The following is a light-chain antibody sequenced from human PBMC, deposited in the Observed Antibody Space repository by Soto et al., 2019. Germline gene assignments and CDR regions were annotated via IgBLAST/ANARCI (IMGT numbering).Light chain of an antibody. CDR1: QIVGRSY. J-gene: IGKJ5*01. CDR3: QQYGSAPSVT. V-gene: IGKV3-20*01. Sequence: TVLAKSSGALSLSPGERGTLSCMASQIVGRSYIACYQQKAGQAPRPLIYRASSSATGIPDRFSGRGSGTDITLTISRLELEDFAVYCCQQYGSAPSVTFSQGTRLEVK. CDR2: RAS.